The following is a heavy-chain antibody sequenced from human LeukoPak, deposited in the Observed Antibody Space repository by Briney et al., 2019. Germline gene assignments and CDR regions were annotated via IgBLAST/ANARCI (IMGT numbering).Heavy chain of an antibody. CDR3: AKSGIAAAGRYYYYYYYMDV. Sequence: GASVKVSCKASGYTFTSYYMHWVRQAPGQGLEWMGIINPSGGSTSYAQKFQGRVTMTRDTSTSTVYMELSSLRSEDTAVYYCAKSGIAAAGRYYYYYYYMDVWGKGTTVTVSS. J-gene: IGHJ6*03. CDR2: INPSGGST. CDR1: GYTFTSYY. V-gene: IGHV1-46*01. D-gene: IGHD6-13*01.